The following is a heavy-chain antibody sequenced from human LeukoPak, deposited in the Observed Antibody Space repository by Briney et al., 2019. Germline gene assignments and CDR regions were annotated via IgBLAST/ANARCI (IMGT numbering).Heavy chain of an antibody. D-gene: IGHD3-16*02. CDR1: GFTFSSYG. V-gene: IGHV3-30*02. CDR2: IRYDGSNK. Sequence: GGSLRLSCAASGFTFSSYGMHWVRQAPGKGLEWVAFIRYDGSNKYYADSVKGRFTISRDNSKNTLYLQMNSLRAEDTAVYYGAKDSNDYVWGSYRYTGYFDYWGQGTLVTVSS. CDR3: AKDSNDYVWGSYRYTGYFDY. J-gene: IGHJ4*02.